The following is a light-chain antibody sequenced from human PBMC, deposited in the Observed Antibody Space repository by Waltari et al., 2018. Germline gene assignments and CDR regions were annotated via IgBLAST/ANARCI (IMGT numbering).Light chain of an antibody. Sequence: EVLMTQSPATLSVSPVERATLPCRASQSVDNNLAWYQQKNGQAPRLLIYGASTRATGVPASLSGSASGTEFTLTISNLQSADFAVYFCQQYNNWPWTFGQGTRVEI. CDR3: QQYNNWPWT. V-gene: IGKV3-15*01. J-gene: IGKJ1*01. CDR1: QSVDNN. CDR2: GAS.